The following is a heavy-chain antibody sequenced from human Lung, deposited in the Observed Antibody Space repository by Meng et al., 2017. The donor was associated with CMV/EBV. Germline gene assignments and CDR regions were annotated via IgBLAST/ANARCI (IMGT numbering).Heavy chain of an antibody. V-gene: IGHV4-34*01. CDR1: GGSFSGYY. CDR2: INHSGST. D-gene: IGHD2-2*01. Sequence: SETLSLTXAVYGGSFSGYYWSWIRQPPGKGLEWIGEINHSGSTNYNPSLKSRVTISVDTSKNQFSLKLSSVTAADTAVFYCARGYIVVVPAAMLRSGLYGMDVWGQGTTVTGSS. J-gene: IGHJ6*02. CDR3: ARGYIVVVPAAMLRSGLYGMDV.